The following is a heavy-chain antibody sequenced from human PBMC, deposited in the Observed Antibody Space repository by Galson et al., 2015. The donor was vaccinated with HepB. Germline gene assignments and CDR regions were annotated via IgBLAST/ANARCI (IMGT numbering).Heavy chain of an antibody. V-gene: IGHV1-18*04. CDR3: ARSSVVTAISWFDP. Sequence: SVKVSCKASGYTFTSYGISWVRQAPGQGLEWMGWVSAYNGNTNYAQKLQGRVTMTTDTSTSTAYMELRSLRSDDTAVYYCARSSVVTAISWFDPWGQGTLVTVSS. CDR1: GYTFTSYG. J-gene: IGHJ5*02. CDR2: VSAYNGNT. D-gene: IGHD2-21*02.